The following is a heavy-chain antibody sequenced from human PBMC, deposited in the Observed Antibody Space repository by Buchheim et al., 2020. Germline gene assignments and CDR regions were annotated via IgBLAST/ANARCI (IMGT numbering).Heavy chain of an antibody. CDR1: GFAFKHYA. CDR3: AKSLAHVVRCGALDV. Sequence: DVYLLESGGGLVQPGGSLRLSCAASGFAFKHYAMTWVRQAPGKGLEWVSSISGPGENTYYADSVRARFTISRDNLKNTLYLQMNTVRAEDTAGYYCAKSLAHVVRCGALDVWGRGT. D-gene: IGHD4-23*01. V-gene: IGHV3-23*01. CDR2: ISGPGENT. J-gene: IGHJ3*01.